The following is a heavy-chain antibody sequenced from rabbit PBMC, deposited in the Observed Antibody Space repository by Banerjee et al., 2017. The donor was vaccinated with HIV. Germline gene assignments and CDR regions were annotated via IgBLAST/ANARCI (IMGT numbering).Heavy chain of an antibody. CDR2: IYGGSSGRT. CDR1: GFSFGSTYW. CDR3: ARDLSDSSGYYFNL. D-gene: IGHD1-1*01. V-gene: IGHV1S45*01. J-gene: IGHJ4*01. Sequence: QEQLEESGGGLVKPEGSLTLTCTASGFSFGSTYWMCWVRQAPGRGLEWIACIYGGSSGRTYYASWAKGRFTISETSSTTVTLQMTSLTAADTATYFCARDLSDSSGYYFNLWGPGTLVTVS.